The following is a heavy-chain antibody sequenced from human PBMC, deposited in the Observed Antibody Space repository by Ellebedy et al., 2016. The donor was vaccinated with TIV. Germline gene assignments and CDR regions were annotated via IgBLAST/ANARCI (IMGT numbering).Heavy chain of an antibody. CDR3: TTGYSSSWSDY. D-gene: IGHD6-13*01. J-gene: IGHJ4*02. CDR1: GFTFSSYA. Sequence: PGGSLRLSCAASGFTFSSYAMSWVRQAPGKGLEWVSAISGSGGSTYYADSVKGRFTISRDNSKNTLYLQMNSLKTEDTAVYYCTTGYSSSWSDYWGQGTLVTVSS. CDR2: ISGSGGST. V-gene: IGHV3-23*01.